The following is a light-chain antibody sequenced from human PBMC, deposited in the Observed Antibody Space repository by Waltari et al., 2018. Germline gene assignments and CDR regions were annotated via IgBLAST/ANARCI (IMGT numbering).Light chain of an antibody. Sequence: QSALTQFASVSGSPGQSITISCTGTSSDVGGYNLVSWYQQHPGRAPKLIIYDVTKRPWGVSTRFSGSKSGNTASLTISGLQAEDEADYYCCSFAGSISVFTVFGTGTTVTVL. CDR1: SSDVGGYNL. CDR2: DVT. J-gene: IGLJ1*01. CDR3: CSFAGSISVFTV. V-gene: IGLV2-23*02.